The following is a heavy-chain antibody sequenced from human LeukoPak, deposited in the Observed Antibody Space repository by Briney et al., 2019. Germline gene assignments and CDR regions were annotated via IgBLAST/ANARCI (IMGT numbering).Heavy chain of an antibody. CDR2: INPNSGGT. V-gene: IGHV1-2*02. D-gene: IGHD6-19*01. J-gene: IGHJ5*02. CDR1: GYTFTGYY. Sequence: GASVKVSCKASGYTFTGYYMHWVRQAPGQGLEWMGWINPNSGGTNYAQKFQGRVTMTRDTSISTAYMELSRLRSDDTAVYYCARDDGIAVAGTFITSWFDPWGQGTLVTVSS. CDR3: ARDDGIAVAGTFITSWFDP.